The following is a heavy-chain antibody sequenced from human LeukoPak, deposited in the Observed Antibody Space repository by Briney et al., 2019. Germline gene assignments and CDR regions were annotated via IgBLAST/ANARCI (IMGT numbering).Heavy chain of an antibody. CDR1: GFTFSSHS. CDR3: ARDRYSSGWYGDY. D-gene: IGHD6-19*01. CDR2: ISSSSSYI. J-gene: IGHJ4*02. V-gene: IGHV3-21*06. Sequence: GGSLRLSCAASGFTFSSHSMTWVRQAPGKGLEWVSSISSSSSYIKYADSLKGRFTISRDNAKNSLYLQMNSLRAEDTAVYYCARDRYSSGWYGDYWGQGTLVTVSS.